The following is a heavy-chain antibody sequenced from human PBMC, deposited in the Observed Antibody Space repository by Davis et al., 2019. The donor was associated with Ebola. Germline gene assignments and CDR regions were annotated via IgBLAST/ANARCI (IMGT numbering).Heavy chain of an antibody. Sequence: PSETLSLTCTVSGGSISSYYWSWIRQPPGKGLEWIGYIYYSGSTNYNPSLKSRVTISVDTSKNQFSLKLSSVTAADTAVYYCARVVSGSYFLVHGWAFDIWGQGTMVTVSS. CDR2: IYYSGST. J-gene: IGHJ3*02. CDR1: GGSISSYY. V-gene: IGHV4-59*01. CDR3: ARVVSGSYFLVHGWAFDI. D-gene: IGHD1-26*01.